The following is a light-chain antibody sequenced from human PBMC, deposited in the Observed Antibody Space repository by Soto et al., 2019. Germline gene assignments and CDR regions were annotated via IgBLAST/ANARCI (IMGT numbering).Light chain of an antibody. CDR1: QSISTY. Sequence: DIQMTQSPSSLSASVGDRVTITCRPSQSISTYLNWYQQKPGKAPNLLIYGASSLQSGVPSRFSASGSGTDFTLTISNLQPEDFAPYYCHQSYGSPWTFGQGTKVEIK. CDR3: HQSYGSPWT. CDR2: GAS. V-gene: IGKV1-39*01. J-gene: IGKJ1*01.